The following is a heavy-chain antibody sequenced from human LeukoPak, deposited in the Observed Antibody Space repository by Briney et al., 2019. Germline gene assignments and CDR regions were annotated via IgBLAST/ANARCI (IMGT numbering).Heavy chain of an antibody. D-gene: IGHD6-19*01. Sequence: GASVKVSCKASGYTFTSYGISWVRRAPGQGLEWMGWINPNSGGTNYAQKFQGRVTMTRDTSISTAYMELSRLRSDDTAVYYCARGSRIAVAPFSNWFDPWGQGTLVTVSS. CDR2: INPNSGGT. J-gene: IGHJ5*02. CDR3: ARGSRIAVAPFSNWFDP. CDR1: GYTFTSYG. V-gene: IGHV1-2*02.